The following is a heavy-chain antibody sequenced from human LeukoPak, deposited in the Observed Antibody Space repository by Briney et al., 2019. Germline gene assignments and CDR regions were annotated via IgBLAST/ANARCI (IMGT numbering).Heavy chain of an antibody. J-gene: IGHJ4*02. D-gene: IGHD3-22*01. CDR2: IIPIFGTA. V-gene: IGHV1-69*13. CDR3: ASSYYYDSSGYEPTPFDY. CDR1: GGTFSSYA. Sequence: ASVKVSCKASGGTFSSYAISWVRQAPGQGLEWMGGIIPIFGTASYAQKFQGRVTITADESTSTAYMELSSLRSEDTAVYYCASSYYYDSSGYEPTPFDYWGQGTLVTVSS.